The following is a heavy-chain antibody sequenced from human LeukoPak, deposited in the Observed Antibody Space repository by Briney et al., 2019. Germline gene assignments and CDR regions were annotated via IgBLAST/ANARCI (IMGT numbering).Heavy chain of an antibody. CDR2: IYHSGSA. CDR1: GDSISSGGYY. J-gene: IGHJ4*02. CDR3: ARDSSGYYVFDY. V-gene: IGHV4-31*03. D-gene: IGHD3-22*01. Sequence: SETLSLTCTVSGDSISSGGYYWTWLRQNPAKGLEWLGYIYHSGSAYYNPSLKSRITISVDTSKNQFSLNMSSGTVADTAVYYCARDSSGYYVFDYWGQGTLVTVSS.